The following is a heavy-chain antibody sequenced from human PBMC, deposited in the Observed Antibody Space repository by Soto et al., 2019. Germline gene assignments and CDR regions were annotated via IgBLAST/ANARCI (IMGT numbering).Heavy chain of an antibody. CDR1: GFTFTSSA. V-gene: IGHV1-58*01. CDR2: IVVGSGNT. CDR3: AAVFYYYDSSGYIPPPDFDY. D-gene: IGHD3-22*01. Sequence: ASVKVSCKASGFTFTSSAVQWVRQARGQRLEWIGWIVVGSGNTNYAQKFQERVTITSDMSTSTAYMELSSLRSEDTAVYYCAAVFYYYDSSGYIPPPDFDYWGQGTLVTVSS. J-gene: IGHJ4*02.